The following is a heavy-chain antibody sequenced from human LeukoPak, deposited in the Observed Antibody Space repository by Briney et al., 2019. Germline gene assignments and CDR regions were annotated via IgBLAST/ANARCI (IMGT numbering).Heavy chain of an antibody. CDR2: INPNSGDT. CDR3: ATGLVRYGAQRFDY. Sequence: ASVKVSCKASGYTFSDYFMHWVRQAPGQGLEWMGWINPNSGDTNYAQKFQGRVTMTRDTSISTVYMELSSLRSDDTAVYYCATGLVRYGAQRFDYWGQGTLVTVSS. V-gene: IGHV1-2*02. D-gene: IGHD5-18*01. CDR1: GYTFSDYF. J-gene: IGHJ4*02.